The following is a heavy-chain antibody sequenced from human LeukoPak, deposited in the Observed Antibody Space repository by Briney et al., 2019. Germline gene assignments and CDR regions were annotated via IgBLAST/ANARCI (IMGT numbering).Heavy chain of an antibody. CDR3: TTGGLPVRENDY. J-gene: IGHJ4*02. CDR2: INQNGGEN. Sequence: GGSLRLSCAVSGITFSDYWMTWVRQAPGNGLEWVANINQNGGENYYVDSVKGRFTISRDNTKNSVYLQMHSLKSEDTAIYYCTTGGLPVRENDYWGQGTLVTVSS. CDR1: GITFSDYW. D-gene: IGHD2-21*01. V-gene: IGHV3-7*03.